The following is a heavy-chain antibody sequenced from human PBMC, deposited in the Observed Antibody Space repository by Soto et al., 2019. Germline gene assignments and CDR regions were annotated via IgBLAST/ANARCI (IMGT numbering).Heavy chain of an antibody. J-gene: IGHJ5*02. Sequence: QLQLQESGSGLVKPSQTLSLTCAVSGGSISSGGYSWSWIRQPPGKGLEWIGYIYHSGSTYYNPSLKSRVFISVDRSKNQFSLKLSSVTAADTAVYYCGRSDGGKETDWFDPWGQGTLVTVSS. CDR2: IYHSGST. CDR1: GGSISSGGYS. D-gene: IGHD2-15*01. CDR3: GRSDGGKETDWFDP. V-gene: IGHV4-30-2*01.